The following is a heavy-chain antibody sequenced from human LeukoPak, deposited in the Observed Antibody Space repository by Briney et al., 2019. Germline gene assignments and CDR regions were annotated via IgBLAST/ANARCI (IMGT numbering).Heavy chain of an antibody. CDR3: AKGGARSYNTCYSDAFDI. CDR2: VNQGGSEK. CDR1: PFTFSNYW. V-gene: IGHV3-7*01. D-gene: IGHD2-15*01. J-gene: IGHJ3*02. Sequence: GGSLRLSCAASPFTFSNYWVTWVREAPGEGLEWVAIVNQGGSEKYYVGSVEGRFTISRDCAKNSVYLQMNSLRAEDTAVYYCAKGGARSYNTCYSDAFDIWGQGTTVTVSS.